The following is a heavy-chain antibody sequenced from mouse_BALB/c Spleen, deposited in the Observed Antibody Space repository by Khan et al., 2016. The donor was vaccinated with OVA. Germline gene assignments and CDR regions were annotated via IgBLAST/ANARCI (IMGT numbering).Heavy chain of an antibody. Sequence: VRLQQSGPELVKPGASVKISCKTSGYTFTEYTMHWVKQSHGKSLEWIGGINPNNGDTNYSQKFKGKATLTVDKSSNTAYMELRSLTSEDSAVYYCARWYFGSTWFAYWGQGTLVTVSA. V-gene: IGHV1-18*01. CDR1: GYTFTEYT. CDR2: INPNNGDT. CDR3: ARWYFGSTWFAY. J-gene: IGHJ3*01. D-gene: IGHD1-1*01.